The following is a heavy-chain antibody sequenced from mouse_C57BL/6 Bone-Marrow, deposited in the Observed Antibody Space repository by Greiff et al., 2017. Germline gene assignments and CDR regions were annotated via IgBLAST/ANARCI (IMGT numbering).Heavy chain of an antibody. Sequence: EVQRVESGGGLVKPGGSLKLSCAASGFTFSSYAMSWVRQTPEKRLEWVATISDGGSYTYYPDNVKGRFTISRDNAKNNLYLQMSHLKSEDTAVYYCARGTTVVDYYAMDYWGQGTSVTVSS. D-gene: IGHD1-1*01. CDR1: GFTFSSYA. J-gene: IGHJ4*01. CDR3: ARGTTVVDYYAMDY. V-gene: IGHV5-4*01. CDR2: ISDGGSYT.